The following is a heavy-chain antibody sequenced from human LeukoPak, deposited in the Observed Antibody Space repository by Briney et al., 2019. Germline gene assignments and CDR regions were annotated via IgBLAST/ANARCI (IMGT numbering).Heavy chain of an antibody. CDR2: INHSGST. J-gene: IGHJ5*02. V-gene: IGHV4-4*02. CDR1: VGSISSGNW. D-gene: IGHD6-19*01. Sequence: SETLSLTCAVSVGSISSGNWWGWIRQPPGKGLEWIGEINHSGSTNYNPSLKSRVTISVDTSKNQFSLKLSSVTAADTAVYYCASLRIAVAGTPWFDPWGQGTLVTVSS. CDR3: ASLRIAVAGTPWFDP.